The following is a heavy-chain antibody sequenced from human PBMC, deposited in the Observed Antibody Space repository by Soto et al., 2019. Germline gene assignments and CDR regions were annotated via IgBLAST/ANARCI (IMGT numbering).Heavy chain of an antibody. D-gene: IGHD1-1*01. J-gene: IGHJ4*02. CDR3: GSGENDLDPSEFDY. CDR1: GFTFSSYS. V-gene: IGHV3-48*01. Sequence: GGSLRLSCAASGFTFSSYSMNWVRQAPGKGLEWVSYISSSSSTIYYADSVKGRFTISRDNAKNSLYLQMNSLRAEDTAVYYCGSGENDLDPSEFDYWGQGTLVTVSS. CDR2: ISSSSSTI.